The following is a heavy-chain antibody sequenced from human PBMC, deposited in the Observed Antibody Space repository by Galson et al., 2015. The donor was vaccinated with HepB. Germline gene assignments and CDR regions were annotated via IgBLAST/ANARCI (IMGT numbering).Heavy chain of an antibody. J-gene: IGHJ3*02. CDR3: AREGYGDHDAFDI. D-gene: IGHD4-17*01. CDR1: GFTFSSYS. Sequence: SLRLSCAASGFTFSSYSMNWVRQAPGKGLEWVSSISSSSSYIYYADSVKGRFTISRDNAKNSLYLQMNSLRAEDTAVYYCAREGYGDHDAFDIWGQGTMVTVSS. V-gene: IGHV3-21*01. CDR2: ISSSSSYI.